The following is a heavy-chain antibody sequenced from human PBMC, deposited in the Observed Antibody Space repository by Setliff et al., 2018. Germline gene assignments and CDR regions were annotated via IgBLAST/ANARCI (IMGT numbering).Heavy chain of an antibody. Sequence: GESLKISCKASGYNFLDYWIGWVRQMPGTGLEWMGIIYPDDSDTRYSPSVQGPFTISADKSIGTAYLQWSSLKASDTAFYYCARRRRFDSGGPRSPWYFDLWGRGTLVTVSS. V-gene: IGHV5-51*01. CDR2: IYPDDSDT. CDR3: ARRRRFDSGGPRSPWYFDL. CDR1: GYNFLDYW. D-gene: IGHD3-22*01. J-gene: IGHJ2*01.